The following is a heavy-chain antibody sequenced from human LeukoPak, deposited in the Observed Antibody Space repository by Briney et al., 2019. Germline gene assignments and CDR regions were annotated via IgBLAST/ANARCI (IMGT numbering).Heavy chain of an antibody. CDR1: GGSISSSSYY. CDR3: ARQSVDTGMDYHAFDI. J-gene: IGHJ3*02. D-gene: IGHD5-18*01. CDR2: IYYSGRT. Sequence: SETLSLTCTVSGGSISSSSYYWGWIRQPPGKGLEWIGSIYYSGRTYYNPSLKSRVTISIDTSKNQFSLKLSSVTVADTALYYCARQSVDTGMDYHAFDIWGQGTMVTVSS. V-gene: IGHV4-39*01.